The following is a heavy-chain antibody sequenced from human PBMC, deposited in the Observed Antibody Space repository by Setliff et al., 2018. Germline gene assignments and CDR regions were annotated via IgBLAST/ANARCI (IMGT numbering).Heavy chain of an antibody. D-gene: IGHD6-19*01. CDR1: GYAFTGYY. Sequence: ASVKVSCKASGYAFTGYYMHWVRQAPGQGLEWMGRINPNSGGTNYAQKFQGRVTMTRDTSTSTAYMELSRLRSDDTAVYYCAREEVGRYSSGWYISSDNWFDP. V-gene: IGHV1-2*06. J-gene: IGHJ5*02. CDR2: INPNSGGT. CDR3: AREEVGRYSSGWYISSDNWFDP.